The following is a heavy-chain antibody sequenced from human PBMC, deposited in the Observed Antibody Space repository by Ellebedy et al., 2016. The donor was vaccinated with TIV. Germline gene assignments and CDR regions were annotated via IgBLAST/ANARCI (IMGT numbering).Heavy chain of an antibody. J-gene: IGHJ4*02. CDR3: ARARVRYDYGDYPFDY. CDR1: GGSFSGYY. Sequence: SETLSLXXAVYGGSFSGYYWSWIRQPPGKGLEWIGEINHSGSTNYNPSLKSRVTISVDTSKNQFSLKLSSVTAADTAVYYCARARVRYDYGDYPFDYWGQGTLVTVSS. D-gene: IGHD4-17*01. V-gene: IGHV4-34*01. CDR2: INHSGST.